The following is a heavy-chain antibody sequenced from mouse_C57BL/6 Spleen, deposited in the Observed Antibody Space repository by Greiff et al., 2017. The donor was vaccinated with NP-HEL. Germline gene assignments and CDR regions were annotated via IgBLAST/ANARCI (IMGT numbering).Heavy chain of an antibody. J-gene: IGHJ2*01. CDR2: ISGGGGNT. CDR3: ARKSGSGNYFDY. V-gene: IGHV5-9*01. Sequence: EVKLVESGGGLVKPGGSLKLSCAASGFTFSSYTMSWVRQTPEKRLEWVATISGGGGNTYYPDSVKGRFTISRDNAKNTLYLQMSSLRSEDTALYYCARKSGSGNYFDYWGQGTTLTVSS. CDR1: GFTFSSYT. D-gene: IGHD1-1*01.